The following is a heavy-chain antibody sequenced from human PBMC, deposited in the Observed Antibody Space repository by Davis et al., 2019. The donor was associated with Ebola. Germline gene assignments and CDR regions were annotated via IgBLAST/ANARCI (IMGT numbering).Heavy chain of an antibody. Sequence: GESLKISCASSGFTFSSYWMHWVRQAPGKGLVWVSRIKSDGSTTSYADSVKGRFTISRDNAKNTLYLQMNSLRAEDTAVYYCARDWAYSSSSDYWGQGTLVTVSS. CDR2: IKSDGSTT. V-gene: IGHV3-74*01. CDR1: GFTFSSYW. CDR3: ARDWAYSSSSDY. J-gene: IGHJ4*02. D-gene: IGHD6-6*01.